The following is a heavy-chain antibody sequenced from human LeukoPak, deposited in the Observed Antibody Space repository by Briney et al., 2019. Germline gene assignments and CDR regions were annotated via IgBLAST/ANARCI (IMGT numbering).Heavy chain of an antibody. V-gene: IGHV4-34*01. J-gene: IGHJ4*02. D-gene: IGHD3-22*01. CDR3: ARSAAYYDSSGYYSYYFDY. CDR2: INHSGST. Sequence: SETLSLTCAVYGGSFSGYYWSWIRQPPGKGLEWIGEINHSGSTNYNPSLKSRVTISVDTSKNQFSLKRSSVTAADTAVYYCARSAAYYDSSGYYSYYFDYWGQGTLVTVSS. CDR1: GGSFSGYY.